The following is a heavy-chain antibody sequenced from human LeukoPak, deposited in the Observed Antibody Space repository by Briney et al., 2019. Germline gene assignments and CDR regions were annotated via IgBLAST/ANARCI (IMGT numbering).Heavy chain of an antibody. Sequence: GGSLRLSCAASGFIFDNYAMHWVRQAPGKGLEWVAVVSYEGSTKYYADSVKGRFTISRDNSKNTLSLQMNSLRADDTAVYYCASDQAGDYWGQGTLVSVSS. V-gene: IGHV3-30*04. CDR2: VSYEGSTK. CDR1: GFIFDNYA. J-gene: IGHJ4*02. CDR3: ASDQAGDY.